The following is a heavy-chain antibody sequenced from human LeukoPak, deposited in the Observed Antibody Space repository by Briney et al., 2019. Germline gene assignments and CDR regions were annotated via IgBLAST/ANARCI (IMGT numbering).Heavy chain of an antibody. D-gene: IGHD2-15*01. J-gene: IGHJ5*02. Sequence: GGSLRLSCAASEFPFTNAWMSWVRQAPGKGLEWVGRIKSIADGGTTGYAAPVKGRFTISRDDSRDTLYLQMNSLKTEDTAVYYCTTDGGHGYDLWGQGSLVTVSS. CDR3: TTDGGHGYDL. CDR1: EFPFTNAW. CDR2: IKSIADGGTT. V-gene: IGHV3-15*01.